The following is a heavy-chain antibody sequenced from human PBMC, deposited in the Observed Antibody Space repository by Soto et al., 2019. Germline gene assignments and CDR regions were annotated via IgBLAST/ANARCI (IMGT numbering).Heavy chain of an antibody. CDR3: AKDRSLLWFGELYGAYHYYGMDF. CDR1: GFTFSSYG. J-gene: IGHJ6*02. CDR2: ISYDGSNK. Sequence: GSLRLSCAASGFTFSSYGMHWVRQAPGKGLEWVAVISYDGSNKYYADSVKGRFTISRDNSKNTLYLQMNSLRAEDTAVYYCAKDRSLLWFGELYGAYHYYGMDFWGQGTTVTVSS. D-gene: IGHD3-10*01. V-gene: IGHV3-30*18.